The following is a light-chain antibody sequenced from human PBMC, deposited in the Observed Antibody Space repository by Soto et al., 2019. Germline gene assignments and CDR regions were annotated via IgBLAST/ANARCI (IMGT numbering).Light chain of an antibody. J-gene: IGLJ1*01. CDR3: CSDAGRSTYV. Sequence: QSALTQPASVSGSPGQSITISCTRTSSDVGSFNFVSWYQQHPGKAPKVMIYEVTKRPSGVSDRFSGSKSGNTASLTISGLQADDEADYYCCSDAGRSTYVFGTGTKVTVL. CDR2: EVT. V-gene: IGLV2-23*02. CDR1: SSDVGSFNF.